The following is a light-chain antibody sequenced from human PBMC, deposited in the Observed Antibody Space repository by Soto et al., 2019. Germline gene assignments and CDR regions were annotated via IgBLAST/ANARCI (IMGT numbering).Light chain of an antibody. Sequence: QSVLTQPPSASGTPGQRVTISCSGSSSNIGSNYVYWYQQLPGAAPKLLIYRNNRRPSGVPDRFSGSKSGTSASLAISGLRSEDEADYYCAVWDDSLSGLFGGGTKLTVL. CDR3: AVWDDSLSGL. V-gene: IGLV1-47*01. CDR2: RNN. J-gene: IGLJ2*01. CDR1: SSNIGSNY.